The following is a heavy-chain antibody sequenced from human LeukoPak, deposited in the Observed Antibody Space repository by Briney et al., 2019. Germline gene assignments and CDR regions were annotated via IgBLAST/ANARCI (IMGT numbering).Heavy chain of an antibody. CDR3: ARGGSSMTELN. CDR1: GGTFSSYA. Sequence: SVKVSCKASGGTFSSYAISWVRQAPGQGLEWMGRIIPILGIANYAQKFQGRVTITADKSTSTAYMELSGLRSEDTAVYYCARGGSSMTELNWGQGTLVTVSS. CDR2: IIPILGIA. D-gene: IGHD1-26*01. J-gene: IGHJ4*02. V-gene: IGHV1-69*04.